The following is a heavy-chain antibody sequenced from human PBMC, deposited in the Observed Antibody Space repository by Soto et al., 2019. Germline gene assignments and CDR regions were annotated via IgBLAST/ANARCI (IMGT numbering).Heavy chain of an antibody. D-gene: IGHD3-16*02. CDR1: GYSFTNND. Sequence: PSVKVACKSSGYSFTNNDVGWVRQATGQGLEWMGWMNPGSGDTGYAQKFQGRVTMTRDISTATAYMELSSLRSDDTATYYCARMATSGSLNWFDPWGQGTLVTVSS. CDR2: MNPGSGDT. J-gene: IGHJ5*02. V-gene: IGHV1-8*01. CDR3: ARMATSGSLNWFDP.